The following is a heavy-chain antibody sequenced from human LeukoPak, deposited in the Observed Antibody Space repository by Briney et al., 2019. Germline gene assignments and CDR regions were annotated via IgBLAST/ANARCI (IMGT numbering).Heavy chain of an antibody. J-gene: IGHJ6*02. CDR2: IIPILGIA. CDR3: AREVRGGDGYGMDV. D-gene: IGHD2-21*02. Sequence: ASVKVSCKASGGTFGSYAISWVRQAPGQGLEWMGRIIPILGIANYAQKFQGRVTITADKSTSTAYMELSSLRSEDTAVYYCAREVRGGDGYGMDVWGQGTTVTVSS. CDR1: GGTFGSYA. V-gene: IGHV1-69*04.